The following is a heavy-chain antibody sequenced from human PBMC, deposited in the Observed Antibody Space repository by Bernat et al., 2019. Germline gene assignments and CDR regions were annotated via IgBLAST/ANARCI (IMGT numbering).Heavy chain of an antibody. V-gene: IGHV4-39*01. J-gene: IGHJ4*02. Sequence: QLQLQESGPGLVKPSETLSLTCTVSGGSVSSNTYYWDWIRQPPGKGLEWIGSINYSGSTSYNPSLKSRVAMSVDTSKNQFSLKLTSVTAADTAVYYCARHPRYDFRGGHYSGPFDYWGQGTLVTVSS. CDR1: GGSVSSNTYY. CDR3: ARHPRYDFRGGHYSGPFDY. D-gene: IGHD3-3*01. CDR2: INYSGST.